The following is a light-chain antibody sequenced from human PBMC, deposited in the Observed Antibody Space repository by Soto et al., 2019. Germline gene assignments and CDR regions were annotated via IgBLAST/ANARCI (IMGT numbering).Light chain of an antibody. CDR3: SSYAASNNFYFV. CDR2: EVT. CDR1: SSDVGGYNY. V-gene: IGLV2-8*01. J-gene: IGLJ3*02. Sequence: QSALTQPASASGSPGQSVTISCTGTSSDVGGYNYVSWYQQYPGRAPKLMIYEVTKRPSGVPDRFSGSKSGNTASLTVSGLQAEDEDDDYCSSYAASNNFYFVFGGGTKLTVL.